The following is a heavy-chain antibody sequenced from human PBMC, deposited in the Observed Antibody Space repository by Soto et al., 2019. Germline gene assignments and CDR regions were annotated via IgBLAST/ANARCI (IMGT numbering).Heavy chain of an antibody. Sequence: EVQLVESGGGLVQPGGSLRLSCVASGFMFDSYAMNWVRQAPGKGLEWVSYISPGGDRIYYAESLKGRITISRDNARNSLSLQINILSYEDTAVYYGTKSADSAGWGVDFWGQGTLVTVSS. V-gene: IGHV3-48*02. CDR2: ISPGGDRI. D-gene: IGHD2-8*01. J-gene: IGHJ4*02. CDR1: GFMFDSYA. CDR3: TKSADSAGWGVDF.